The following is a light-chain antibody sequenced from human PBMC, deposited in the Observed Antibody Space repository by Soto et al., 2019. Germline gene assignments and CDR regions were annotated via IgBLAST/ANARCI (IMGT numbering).Light chain of an antibody. Sequence: EIVMTQSPATLSVSPGERATLSCRASQSVSSNLAWYQQKPGQAPRLLIYGASTRATGIPARFSGSGSGTDFTITISSLQSEDFAVYYCQKYNNWPPWTFGQGTKVEIK. CDR3: QKYNNWPPWT. V-gene: IGKV3-15*01. CDR1: QSVSSN. CDR2: GAS. J-gene: IGKJ1*01.